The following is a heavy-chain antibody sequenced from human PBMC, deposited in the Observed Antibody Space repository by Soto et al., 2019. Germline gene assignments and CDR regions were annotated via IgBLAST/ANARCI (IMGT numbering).Heavy chain of an antibody. J-gene: IGHJ6*02. CDR3: ARVGAAGAAYGMDV. V-gene: IGHV3-11*05. D-gene: IGHD6-13*01. CDR1: GFTFSDYY. CDR2: ISSSSSYT. Sequence: QVQLVESGGGLVKPGGSLRLSCAASGFTFSDYYMSWIRQAPGKGLEWVSYISSSSSYTNYADSVKGRFTISRDNAKNSLYLQMNSLRAEDTAVYYCARVGAAGAAYGMDVWGQGTTVTVSS.